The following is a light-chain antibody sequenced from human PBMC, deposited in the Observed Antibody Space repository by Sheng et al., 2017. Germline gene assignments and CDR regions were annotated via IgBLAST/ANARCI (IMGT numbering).Light chain of an antibody. Sequence: ETVMTQSPATLSVSPGERATLSCRASQSVSDFLAWFRQKPGQAPRLLIYRASTRATGIPDRFSGSGSGTEFTLTISSLQSEDSAVYYXQQYSNWPRTFGPGTKVEI. CDR2: RAS. V-gene: IGKV3D-15*01. CDR1: QSVSDF. CDR3: QQYSNWPRT. J-gene: IGKJ1*01.